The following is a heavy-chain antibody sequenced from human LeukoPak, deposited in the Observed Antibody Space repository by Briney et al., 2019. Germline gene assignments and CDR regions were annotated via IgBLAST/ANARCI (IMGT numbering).Heavy chain of an antibody. CDR3: ARVFDYYDSSGYSPGYFDY. J-gene: IGHJ4*02. V-gene: IGHV4-34*01. CDR2: INHSGST. CDR1: GGSFSGYY. Sequence: SETLSLTCAVYGGSFSGYYWSWIRQPPGKGLEWIGEINHSGSTNYNPSLKSRVTISVDTSKNQFSPKLSSVTAADTAVYYCARVFDYYDSSGYSPGYFDYWGQGTLVTVSS. D-gene: IGHD3-22*01.